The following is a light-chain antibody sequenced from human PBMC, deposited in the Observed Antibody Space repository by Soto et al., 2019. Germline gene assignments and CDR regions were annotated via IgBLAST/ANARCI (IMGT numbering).Light chain of an antibody. CDR3: QQYGGSPRT. CDR1: QGISSY. CDR2: AAS. J-gene: IGKJ1*01. V-gene: IGKV1-9*01. Sequence: IQLTQSPSSLSASVGDRDTITCRASQGISSYLAWYQQKPGKAPKLLIYAASTLQSGVPSRFSGSGSGTDFTLTISSLQPEDFVVYHCQQYGGSPRTFGQGTKVDIK.